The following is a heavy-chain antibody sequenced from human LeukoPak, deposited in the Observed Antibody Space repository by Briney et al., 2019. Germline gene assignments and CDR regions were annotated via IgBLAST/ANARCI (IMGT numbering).Heavy chain of an antibody. J-gene: IGHJ2*01. CDR3: ARHSSGWYWYFDL. D-gene: IGHD6-19*01. Sequence: SETLSLTCTVSGGSISSSSYYWGWIRQPPGKGLEWIGSIYYSGSTYYNPSLKSRVTISVDTSKNQFSLKLSSVTAADTAVYYCARHSSGWYWYFDLWGCGTLVTVSS. V-gene: IGHV4-39*01. CDR2: IYYSGST. CDR1: GGSISSSSYY.